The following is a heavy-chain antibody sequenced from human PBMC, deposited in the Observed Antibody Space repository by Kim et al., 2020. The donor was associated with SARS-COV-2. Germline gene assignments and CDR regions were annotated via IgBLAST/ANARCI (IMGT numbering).Heavy chain of an antibody. CDR2: ISAYNGNT. V-gene: IGHV1-18*01. D-gene: IGHD6-13*01. CDR3: ARGQYSSSWYFASPMGYYMGV. J-gene: IGHJ6*03. CDR1: GYTFTSYG. Sequence: ASVKVSCKASGYTFTSYGISWVRQAPGQGLEWMGWISAYNGNTNYAQKLQGRVTMTTDTSTSTAYMELRSLRSDDTAVYYCARGQYSSSWYFASPMGYYMGVWGKGTTVTVSS.